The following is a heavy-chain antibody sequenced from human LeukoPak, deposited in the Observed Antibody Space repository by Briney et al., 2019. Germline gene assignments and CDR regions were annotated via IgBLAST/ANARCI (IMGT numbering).Heavy chain of an antibody. D-gene: IGHD4-23*01. Sequence: GASVKVSCKVSGYTLTELSMHWVRQAPGQGPEWMGIINPSGGSTSYAQKFQGRVTMTRDTSTSTVYMELSSLRSEDTAVYYCARDLRWHYFDYWGQGTLVTVSS. V-gene: IGHV1-46*01. CDR1: GYTLTELS. CDR3: ARDLRWHYFDY. CDR2: INPSGGST. J-gene: IGHJ4*02.